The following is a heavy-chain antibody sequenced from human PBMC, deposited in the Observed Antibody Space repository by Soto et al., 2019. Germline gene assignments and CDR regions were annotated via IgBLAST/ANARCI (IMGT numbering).Heavy chain of an antibody. CDR2: IYYSGST. CDR3: ARNYYDSSGYTLIDY. D-gene: IGHD3-22*01. CDR1: GGSISSSSYY. J-gene: IGHJ4*02. V-gene: IGHV4-39*01. Sequence: PSETLSLTCTVSGGSISSSSYYWGWIRQPPGKGLEWIGSIYYSGSTYYNPSLKSRVTISVDTSKNQFSLKLSSVTAADTAVYYCARNYYDSSGYTLIDYWGQGTLVTVSS.